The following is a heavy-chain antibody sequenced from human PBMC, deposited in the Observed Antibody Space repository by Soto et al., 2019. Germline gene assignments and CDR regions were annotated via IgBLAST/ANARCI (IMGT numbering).Heavy chain of an antibody. D-gene: IGHD3-22*01. J-gene: IGHJ4*02. CDR1: GYSSRSGYY. Sequence: ASETPSLTCAVSGYSSRSGYYWAWIRQPPGKGLEYIGSIYHSGGTFYNPSLKSRVTMSVDTSKKQFSLRLTAVTAADTAMYYCARQIYDSDTGPNFQYYFDSWGQGTPVTVSS. CDR2: IYHSGGT. CDR3: ARQIYDSDTGPNFQYYFDS. V-gene: IGHV4-38-2*01.